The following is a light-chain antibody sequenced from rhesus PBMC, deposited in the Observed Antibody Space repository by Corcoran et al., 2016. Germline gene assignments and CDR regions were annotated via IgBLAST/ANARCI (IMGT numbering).Light chain of an antibody. J-gene: IGKJ4*01. Sequence: DIVMTQTPLSLSVTPGEPASISCRSSQSLLPSGWKTFLDWYLQKPGQSPQLLIYEVSNRACGVPDRFSGSGSGTYFTLKSSRVEAEDVGSYYGMQGIEVPLTFGGGTKVELK. CDR2: EVS. CDR3: MQGIEVPLT. V-gene: IGKV2-90*01. CDR1: QSLLPSGWKTF.